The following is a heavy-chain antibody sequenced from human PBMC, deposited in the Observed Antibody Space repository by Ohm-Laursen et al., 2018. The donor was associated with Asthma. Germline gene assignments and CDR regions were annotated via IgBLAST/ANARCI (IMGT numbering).Heavy chain of an antibody. J-gene: IGHJ6*02. CDR2: ISSSSSYI. CDR1: GFTFSSYS. V-gene: IGHV3-21*04. D-gene: IGHD6-13*01. Sequence: GSLRLSCAASGFTFSSYSMNWVRQAPGKGLEWVSSISSSSSYIYYADSVKGRFTISRDNAKNSLYLQMNSLRAEDTALYYCAKDIRIAAAGYARYYYGMDVWGQGTTVTVSS. CDR3: AKDIRIAAAGYARYYYGMDV.